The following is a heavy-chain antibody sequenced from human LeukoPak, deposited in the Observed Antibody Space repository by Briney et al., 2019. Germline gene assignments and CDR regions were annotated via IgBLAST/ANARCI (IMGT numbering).Heavy chain of an antibody. D-gene: IGHD6-19*01. J-gene: IGHJ5*02. CDR1: GGSISNYY. Sequence: SETLSLTCAVSGGSISNYYWSWIRQPPGKGLECIGYIYYTGSTTYNPSLKSRVTISVDSSKNQFSLRLSSVTAADAAVYYCARLSTTSGWYSWFDPWGQGTLVTVSS. V-gene: IGHV4-59*08. CDR2: IYYTGST. CDR3: ARLSTTSGWYSWFDP.